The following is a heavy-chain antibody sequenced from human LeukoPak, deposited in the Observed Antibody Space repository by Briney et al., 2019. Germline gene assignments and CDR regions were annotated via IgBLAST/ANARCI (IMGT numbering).Heavy chain of an antibody. D-gene: IGHD5-18*01. V-gene: IGHV4-59*01. Sequence: KPSGTLSLTCTVSGGSISSYYWSWIRQPPGKGLEWIGYIYYSGSTNYNPSLKSRVTISVDTSKNQFSLKLSSVTAADTAVYYCARDSLGYSYGQIYYYYGMDVWGQGTTVTVSS. CDR1: GGSISSYY. CDR3: ARDSLGYSYGQIYYYYGMDV. J-gene: IGHJ6*02. CDR2: IYYSGST.